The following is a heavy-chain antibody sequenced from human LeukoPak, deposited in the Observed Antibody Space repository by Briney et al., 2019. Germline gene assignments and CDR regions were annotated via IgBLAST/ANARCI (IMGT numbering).Heavy chain of an antibody. CDR2: IYYSGST. Sequence: KPSETLSLTCTVSGGSINSTNYYWGWIRQPPGKGLEWIGSIYYSGSTYYNPSLKSRVTISVDTSKNQFSLKPSSVTAADTAVYYCARGWSPYAHLDVWGQGTTVTVSS. D-gene: IGHD1-1*01. J-gene: IGHJ6*02. CDR3: ARGWSPYAHLDV. CDR1: GGSINSTNYY. V-gene: IGHV4-39*07.